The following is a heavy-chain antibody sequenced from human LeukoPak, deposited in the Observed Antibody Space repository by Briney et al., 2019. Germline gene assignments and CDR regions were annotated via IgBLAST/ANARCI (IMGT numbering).Heavy chain of an antibody. CDR3: ARPTIYCSSTSCYTDNWFDP. Sequence: ASVKVSCKASGYTFTGYYMHWVRQAPGQGLEWMGWTNPNSGGTNYAQKFQGRVTMTRDTSISTAYMELSRLRSDDTAVYYCARPTIYCSSTSCYTDNWFDPWGQGTLVTVSS. CDR1: GYTFTGYY. D-gene: IGHD2-2*02. V-gene: IGHV1-2*02. J-gene: IGHJ5*02. CDR2: TNPNSGGT.